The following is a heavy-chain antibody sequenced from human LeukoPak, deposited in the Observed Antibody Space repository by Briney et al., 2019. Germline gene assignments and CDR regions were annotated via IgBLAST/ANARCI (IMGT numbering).Heavy chain of an antibody. CDR1: GGSISSYY. V-gene: IGHV4-59*01. CDR2: IYYSGST. Sequence: SETLSLTCTVSGGSISSYYWSWFRQPPGKGLEWIGYIYYSGSTNYNPSLKSRVTISVDTSKNQFSLKLSSVTAADTAVYYCAGDTSAPYYYGMDVWGQGTTVTVSS. J-gene: IGHJ6*02. D-gene: IGHD3-16*01. CDR3: AGDTSAPYYYGMDV.